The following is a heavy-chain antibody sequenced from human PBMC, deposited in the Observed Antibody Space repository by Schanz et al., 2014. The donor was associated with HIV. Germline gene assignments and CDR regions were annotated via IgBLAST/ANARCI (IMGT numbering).Heavy chain of an antibody. CDR1: GFTFSNAW. V-gene: IGHV3-23*04. J-gene: IGHJ6*02. CDR2: ISDSGGNT. CDR3: AKDQRGDPLYYYYGMDV. Sequence: EEQLVESGGGLVKPGGSLRLSCAASGFTFSNAWMSWVRQAPGKGLEWVSTISDSGGNTYYADSVKGRFTISRDNSKNTLYLQMNSLRAEDTAVYYCAKDQRGDPLYYYYGMDVWGQGTTVTVSS. D-gene: IGHD2-21*02.